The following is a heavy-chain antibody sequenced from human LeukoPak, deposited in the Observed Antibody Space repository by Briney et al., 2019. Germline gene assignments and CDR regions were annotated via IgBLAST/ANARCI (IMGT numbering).Heavy chain of an antibody. CDR2: INHSGST. CDR1: GGSIRSYY. J-gene: IGHJ5*02. D-gene: IGHD6-13*01. Sequence: PSETLSLTCTVSGGSIRSYYWSWIRQPPGKGLEWIGEINHSGSTNYNPSLKSRVTISVDTSKNQFSLKLSSVTAADTAVYYCARGSRYIRDWFDPWGQGTLVTVSS. V-gene: IGHV4-34*01. CDR3: ARGSRYIRDWFDP.